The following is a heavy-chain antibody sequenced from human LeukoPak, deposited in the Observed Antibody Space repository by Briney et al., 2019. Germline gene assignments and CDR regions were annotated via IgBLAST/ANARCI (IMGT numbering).Heavy chain of an antibody. CDR1: GGSISSSNW. CDR3: ARAPLLRAPYFDY. J-gene: IGHJ4*02. CDR2: IYYSGST. D-gene: IGHD2-15*01. Sequence: SETLSLTCAVSGGSISSSNWWSWVRQPPGKGLEWIGYIYYSGSTNYNPSLKSRVTISVDTSKNQFSLKLSSVTAADTAVYYCARAPLLRAPYFDYWGQGTLVTVSS. V-gene: IGHV4-4*02.